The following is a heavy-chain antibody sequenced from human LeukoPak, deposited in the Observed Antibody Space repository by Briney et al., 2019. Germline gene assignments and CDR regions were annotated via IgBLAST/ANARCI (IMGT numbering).Heavy chain of an antibody. V-gene: IGHV3-30*03. CDR2: ISYDGSNK. CDR3: ASLVAYYGAGRPFDY. D-gene: IGHD3-10*01. J-gene: IGHJ4*02. Sequence: GGSLRLSCAPSGFTFTSYGIHWVRQAPAKGLEWVALISYDGSNKYYADSVKGRFTISRDNSKNTLFLQMNSLRAEDTAVYYCASLVAYYGAGRPFDYWGQEVLVTVSS. CDR1: GFTFTSYG.